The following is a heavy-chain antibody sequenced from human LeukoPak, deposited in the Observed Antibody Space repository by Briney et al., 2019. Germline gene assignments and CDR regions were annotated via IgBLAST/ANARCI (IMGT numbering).Heavy chain of an antibody. CDR1: GFIVSSHY. CDR3: TREGPTAHNWFDP. D-gene: IGHD2-2*01. CDR2: IYSGGNA. V-gene: IGHV3-53*01. J-gene: IGHJ5*02. Sequence: GGSLRLSCAASGFIVSSHYVSWVRQAPGKGLEWVSVIYSGGNADYADSVKGRFTISRDNAKNSLYLQMKSLRAEDTAVYYCTREGPTAHNWFDPWGQGTLVTVSS.